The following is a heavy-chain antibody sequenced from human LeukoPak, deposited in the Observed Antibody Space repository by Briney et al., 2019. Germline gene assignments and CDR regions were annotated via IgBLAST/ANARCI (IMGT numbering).Heavy chain of an antibody. D-gene: IGHD3-10*01. CDR1: GYTFTSYW. CDR3: ARLSYYYGSGSLHPYYFDY. J-gene: IGHJ4*02. Sequence: GESLKISCKGYGYTFTSYWIGWVRQMPGKGLEWMGIIYPGDSDTRYSPSFQGQVTISADKSISTAYLQWSSLKASDTAMYYCARLSYYYGSGSLHPYYFDYWGQGTLVTVSS. CDR2: IYPGDSDT. V-gene: IGHV5-51*01.